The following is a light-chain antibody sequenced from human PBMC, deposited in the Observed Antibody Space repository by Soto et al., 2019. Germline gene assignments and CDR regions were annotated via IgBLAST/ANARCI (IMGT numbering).Light chain of an antibody. Sequence: DIQMTQYPSSVAASVGDRVTITCRASQGISTWLAWYQHKPGTAPNLLIFGAFSLQRGVPSRFAGSGSGTDFTPTIKSLQPEDVATYYCQQVTTFPRTFGQGTQVEIK. V-gene: IGKV1-12*01. CDR2: GAF. CDR1: QGISTW. CDR3: QQVTTFPRT. J-gene: IGKJ1*01.